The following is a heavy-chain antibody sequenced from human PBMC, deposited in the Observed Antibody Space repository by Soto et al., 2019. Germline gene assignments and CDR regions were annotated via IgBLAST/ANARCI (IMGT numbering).Heavy chain of an antibody. V-gene: IGHV2-5*02. J-gene: IGHJ4*02. CDR3: AHRVLRTVFGLVTTTAIYFDF. Sequence: QITLNESGPTVVRPTETLTLTCRFSGFSLTTSGVGVGWISQSPGKAPEWLALIYWDDDKRYSASLKSRLTITKDNSKTQVVLTVADLDPTDTATYYCAHRVLRTVFGLVTTTAIYFDFWGQGTPVAVSS. CDR1: GFSLTTSGVG. CDR2: IYWDDDK. D-gene: IGHD3-3*01.